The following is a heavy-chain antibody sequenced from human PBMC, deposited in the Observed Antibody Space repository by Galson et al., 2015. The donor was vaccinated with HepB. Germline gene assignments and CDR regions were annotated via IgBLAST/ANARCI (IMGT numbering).Heavy chain of an antibody. CDR2: IWKDGSNK. CDR1: GFAFGNYG. CDR3: AREDATITVAALEY. D-gene: IGHD6-19*01. V-gene: IGHV3-33*01. J-gene: IGHJ4*02. Sequence: SQRLSCAASGFAFGNYGMHWVRQAPGKGLEWMALIWKDGSNKHYADSLKGRFRISRDNTKNTLFLEADSLRAEDTAVYYCAREDATITVAALEYWGQGVLVTVSS.